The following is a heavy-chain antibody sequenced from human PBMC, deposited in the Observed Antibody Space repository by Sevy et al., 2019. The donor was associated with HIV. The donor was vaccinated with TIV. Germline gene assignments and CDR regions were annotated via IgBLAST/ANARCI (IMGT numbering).Heavy chain of an antibody. V-gene: IGHV5-51*01. CDR1: GYKFSSSW. Sequence: GESLKISCKGSGYKFSSSWIAWVRQMPGKGLEWMGIIYPGDSDTRYGPSFQGQVTISADKSINTAYLQWSGLKASDTAMYYCARLGDSLDRFDPWGQGTLVTVSS. CDR2: IYPGDSDT. D-gene: IGHD4-17*01. J-gene: IGHJ5*02. CDR3: ARLGDSLDRFDP.